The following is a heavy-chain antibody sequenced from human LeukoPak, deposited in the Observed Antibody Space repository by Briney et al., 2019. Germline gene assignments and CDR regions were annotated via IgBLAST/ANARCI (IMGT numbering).Heavy chain of an antibody. V-gene: IGHV4-59*01. Sequence: PSETLSPTYTVSGGSISNYYWGWIRQPPGKGLEWIGYIYHSGSTNYNPSLKSRVTISVDTSKNQFSLKLSSVTAADTAVYYCARDLCVGGTCYGIDYWGQGTLVTVSS. D-gene: IGHD2-15*01. CDR3: ARDLCVGGTCYGIDY. CDR1: GGSISNYY. J-gene: IGHJ4*02. CDR2: IYHSGST.